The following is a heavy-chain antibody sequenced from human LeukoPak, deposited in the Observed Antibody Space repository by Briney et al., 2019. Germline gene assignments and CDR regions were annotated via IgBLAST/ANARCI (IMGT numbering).Heavy chain of an antibody. CDR2: THYSGST. Sequence: SETLSLTCTVSGGSISTYYWSWIRQPPGKGLEWIGHTHYSGSTNYNPSLKSRVTISVDTSKNQFSLRLSSVTAADTAVYYCARQGYCSGASCSFDYWGQGTLVTVSS. D-gene: IGHD2-15*01. CDR3: ARQGYCSGASCSFDY. CDR1: GGSISTYY. V-gene: IGHV4-59*08. J-gene: IGHJ4*02.